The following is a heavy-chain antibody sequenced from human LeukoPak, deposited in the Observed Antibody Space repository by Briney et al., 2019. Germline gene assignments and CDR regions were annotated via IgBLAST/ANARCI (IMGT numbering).Heavy chain of an antibody. J-gene: IGHJ3*02. CDR3: ARYTASDAFDI. V-gene: IGHV3-20*01. CDR2: INGNGGST. Sequence: GGSGRLSCAASGFTFDDYGMSWVRQAPGKGLEWVSGINGNGGSTGYADSVKGRFTISRDNAKNSLYLQMNSLRAEDTALYHCARYTASDAFDIWGQGTMVTVSS. CDR1: GFTFDDYG. D-gene: IGHD5-18*01.